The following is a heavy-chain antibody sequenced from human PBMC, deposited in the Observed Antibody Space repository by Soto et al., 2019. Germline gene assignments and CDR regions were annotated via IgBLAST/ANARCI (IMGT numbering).Heavy chain of an antibody. CDR2: INHRGGA. D-gene: IGHD3-3*01. CDR1: NGSFTDYF. J-gene: IGHJ5*02. V-gene: IGHV4-34*01. Sequence: SETLSLTCAAHNGSFTDYFWTWIRQSPGRGLEWIGEINHRGGATYNPSLRSRVTISIDTSKNHFSLSLRSLTPADTAVYYCVARGMTYDFLSGPHPVDPWGSGTLVTV. CDR3: VARGMTYDFLSGPHPVDP.